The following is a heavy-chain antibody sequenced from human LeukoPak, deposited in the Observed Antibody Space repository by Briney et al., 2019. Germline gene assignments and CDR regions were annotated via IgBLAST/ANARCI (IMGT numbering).Heavy chain of an antibody. CDR2: IQSKTAGGTA. CDR1: GFTFSDAW. D-gene: IGHD5-18*01. V-gene: IGHV3-15*01. CDR3: TTGGYSYHYLYVN. J-gene: IGHJ4*02. Sequence: GGSLRLSCAASGFTFSDAWMTWVRQAPGKGLEWVGHIQSKTAGGTADYAAPVKGRFTISRDDSKNTLYLQMNSLKIEDTAVYYCTTGGYSYHYLYVNWGQGTLVSVSS.